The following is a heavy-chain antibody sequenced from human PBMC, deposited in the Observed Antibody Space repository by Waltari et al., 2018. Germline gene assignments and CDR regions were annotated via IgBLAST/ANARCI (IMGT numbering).Heavy chain of an antibody. D-gene: IGHD5-18*01. Sequence: QVQLQQWGAGLLKPSETLSLTCAVYGGSFSGYYWSWIRQPPGKGLEWIGEINHRGSPNTNPSLKSRVTISVDTSKNQFSLKLSSVTAADTAVYYCARGRRGYSYGYGPVPFDYWGQGTLVTVSS. V-gene: IGHV4-34*01. CDR2: INHRGSP. CDR3: ARGRRGYSYGYGPVPFDY. CDR1: GGSFSGYY. J-gene: IGHJ4*02.